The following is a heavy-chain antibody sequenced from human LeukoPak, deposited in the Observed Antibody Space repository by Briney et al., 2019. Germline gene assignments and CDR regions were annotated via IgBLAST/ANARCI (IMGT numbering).Heavy chain of an antibody. V-gene: IGHV3-7*04. D-gene: IGHD3-10*01. Sequence: PGGSLRLSCAASGFTFRSYWMSWVRQAPGRGLEWVANIAEDGSEKDYVDSVKGRFTISRDNAKNSLYLQMNSLRAEDTAVYYCARPSGRYYGSGFDIWGQGTMVTVSS. CDR1: GFTFRSYW. J-gene: IGHJ3*02. CDR3: ARPSGRYYGSGFDI. CDR2: IAEDGSEK.